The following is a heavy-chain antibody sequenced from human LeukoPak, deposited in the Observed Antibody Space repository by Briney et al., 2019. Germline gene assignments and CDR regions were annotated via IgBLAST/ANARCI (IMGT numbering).Heavy chain of an antibody. D-gene: IGHD5-18*01. Sequence: GGSLRLSCAASGFSFSSYSMNWVRQAPGKGLEWVSSISSSSSYIYYADSVKGRFTISRDNAKNSLYLQMNSRRAEDTVVYYCASLGWETANAFDIWGQRTMVTVSS. V-gene: IGHV3-21*01. CDR2: ISSSSSYI. CDR1: GFSFSSYS. J-gene: IGHJ3*02. CDR3: ASLGWETANAFDI.